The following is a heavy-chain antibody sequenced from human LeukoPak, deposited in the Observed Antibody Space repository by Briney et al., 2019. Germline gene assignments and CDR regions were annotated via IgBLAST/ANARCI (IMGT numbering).Heavy chain of an antibody. V-gene: IGHV3-48*04. D-gene: IGHD2-21*02. J-gene: IGHJ5*02. CDR3: ARDQETTDCRSDSTQNWFEP. CDR2: ISSSSSTI. Sequence: PGGSLRLSCAASGFTFSSYSMNWVRQAPGKGLEWVSYISSSSSTIYYADSVKGRFTISRDNAKNSLYPQMNSLRAEDTAVYDCARDQETTDCRSDSTQNWFEPWGQGTLVTVSS. CDR1: GFTFSSYS.